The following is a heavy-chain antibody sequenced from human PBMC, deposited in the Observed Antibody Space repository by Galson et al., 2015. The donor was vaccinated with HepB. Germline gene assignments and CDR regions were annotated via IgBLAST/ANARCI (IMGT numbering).Heavy chain of an antibody. CDR1: GGSFSGYY. V-gene: IGHV4-34*01. J-gene: IGHJ5*02. D-gene: IGHD6-19*01. CDR2: INHSGST. CDR3: ARRPGYSSGWYGGNWFDP. Sequence: LSLTCAVYGGSFSGYYWSWIRQPPGKGLEWIGEINHSGSTNYNPSLKSRVTISVDTSKNQFSLKLSSVTAADTAVYYCARRPGYSSGWYGGNWFDPWGQGTLVTVSS.